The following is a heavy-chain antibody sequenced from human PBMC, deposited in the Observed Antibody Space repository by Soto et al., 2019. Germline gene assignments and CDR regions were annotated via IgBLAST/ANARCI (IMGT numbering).Heavy chain of an antibody. Sequence: SETLSLTCTVSGGSISSYYWSWIRQPPGKGLEWIGYIYYSGSTDYNPSLKSRVTISVDTSKNQFSLKLSSVTAADTAVYYCARDETGLNYYGMDVWGQGTTVTVSS. V-gene: IGHV4-59*01. D-gene: IGHD2-21*01. CDR1: GGSISSYY. CDR2: IYYSGST. J-gene: IGHJ6*02. CDR3: ARDETGLNYYGMDV.